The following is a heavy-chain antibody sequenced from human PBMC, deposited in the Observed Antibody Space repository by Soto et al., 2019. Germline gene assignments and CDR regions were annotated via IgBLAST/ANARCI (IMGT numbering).Heavy chain of an antibody. Sequence: SETLSLTCTVSGGSISSYYWIWIRQPPVNGLGLIGYIYYVFSTNYNPSLKSRVTIAVDGWKGQCCLKLSCVTAADTGVYYCARRYGSVFDFWGQGTLVTVSS. D-gene: IGHD6-19*01. J-gene: IGHJ4*02. CDR1: GGSISSYY. CDR3: ARRYGSVFDF. CDR2: IYYVFST. V-gene: IGHV4-59*01.